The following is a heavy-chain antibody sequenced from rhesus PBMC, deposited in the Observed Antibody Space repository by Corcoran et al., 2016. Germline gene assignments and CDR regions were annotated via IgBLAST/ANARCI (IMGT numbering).Heavy chain of an antibody. J-gene: IGHJ4*01. CDR2: ISYSGST. V-gene: IGHV4-122*02. CDR1: GYSISSGYG. Sequence: QLQLQESGPGLVKPSETLSLTCAVSGYSISSGYGWSWIRQPPGKGLDGIGYISYSGSTSYNPSLKSRVTISRDTSKNQFSLKLSSVTAADTAVYYCARALYSGSWGTYYFDYWGQGVLVTVSS. D-gene: IGHD6-25*01. CDR3: ARALYSGSWGTYYFDY.